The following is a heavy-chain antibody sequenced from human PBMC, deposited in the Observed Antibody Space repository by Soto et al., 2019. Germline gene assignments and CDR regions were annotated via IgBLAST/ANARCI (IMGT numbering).Heavy chain of an antibody. D-gene: IGHD1-26*01. Sequence: ASVKVSCKASGYTFTGYYMHWVRQAPGQGLEWMGWINPNSGGTNYAQKFQGWVTMTRDTSISTAYMELSRLRSDDTAGYYCARGLIPSGLYYCYYCMDVWGKGTTVTV. CDR2: INPNSGGT. J-gene: IGHJ6*03. V-gene: IGHV1-2*04. CDR1: GYTFTGYY. CDR3: ARGLIPSGLYYCYYCMDV.